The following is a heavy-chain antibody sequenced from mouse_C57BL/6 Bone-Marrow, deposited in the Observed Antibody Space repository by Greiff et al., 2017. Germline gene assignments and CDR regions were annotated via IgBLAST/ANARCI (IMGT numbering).Heavy chain of an antibody. J-gene: IGHJ4*01. CDR2: IRNKANGYTT. V-gene: IGHV7-3*01. Sequence: EVKLMESGGGLVQPGGSLSLSCAASGFTFTDYYMSWVRQPPGKALEWLGFIRNKANGYTTEYSASVKGRFTISRDNSQSILYLQMNALRAEDSATYYCASLAYYARDYWGQGTSVTVSS. CDR1: GFTFTDYY. CDR3: ASLAYYARDY.